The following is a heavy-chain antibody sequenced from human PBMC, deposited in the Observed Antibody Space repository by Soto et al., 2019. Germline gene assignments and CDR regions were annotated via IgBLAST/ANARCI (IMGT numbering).Heavy chain of an antibody. V-gene: IGHV4-34*02. Sequence: QVHLQQWGAGLLKPSETLSLSCGVYGGSFSGYYWTWIRQPPGKGLEWIGEIIHTGSTNYNPSLESRVTMTVATSNMQFSLKLISVTAADSAVYHCARARSPFIGAPDIWGPGTMVTAAS. CDR2: IIHTGST. D-gene: IGHD3-16*02. CDR3: ARARSPFIGAPDI. CDR1: GGSFSGYY. J-gene: IGHJ3*02.